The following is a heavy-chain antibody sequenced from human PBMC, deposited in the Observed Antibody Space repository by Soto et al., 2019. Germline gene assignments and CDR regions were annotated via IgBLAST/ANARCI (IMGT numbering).Heavy chain of an antibody. CDR1: GFTFNAYG. J-gene: IGHJ4*02. CDR2: IWYDGSNK. D-gene: IGHD2-15*01. Sequence: GGSLRLSCAASGFTFNAYGMHWIRQAPGKGLDWVAGIWYDGSNKYYADSVKGRFSISKDFSKNTLFLQMNSLRAEDTAVYYCAREMGYCSGDSCYFDYWGQGILVTVSS. CDR3: AREMGYCSGDSCYFDY. V-gene: IGHV3-33*01.